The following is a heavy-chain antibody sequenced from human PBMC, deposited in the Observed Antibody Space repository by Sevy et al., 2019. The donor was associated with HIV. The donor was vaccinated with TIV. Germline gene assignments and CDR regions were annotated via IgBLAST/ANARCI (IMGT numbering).Heavy chain of an antibody. CDR1: GASISSYY. CDR3: AGGNGPRGVGLLGGFDF. J-gene: IGHJ4*02. V-gene: IGHV4-59*01. CDR2: VFYSGST. D-gene: IGHD7-27*01. Sequence: SETLSLTCTVSGASISSYYWSWIRQPPGKGLEWIGYVFYSGSTNYNPSLNSRVTISVDTSKSQFSLKLNSVKAADTSAYYCAGGNGPRGVGLLGGFDFWGQGTLVTVSS.